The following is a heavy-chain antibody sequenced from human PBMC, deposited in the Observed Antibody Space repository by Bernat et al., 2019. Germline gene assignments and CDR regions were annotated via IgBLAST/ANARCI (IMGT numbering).Heavy chain of an antibody. CDR2: IKQDGSEK. CDR1: GFTFSSSW. V-gene: IGHV3-7*03. Sequence: EVQLVESWGGLVQPGGSLRLSCLASGFTFSSSWMDWVRQAPGKWLEWVGNIKQDGSEKNYVDSVKGRFNISRDNAKNSVYLQMNSLRAEDTAVYYFYKNMDVWGTGTTVTVSS. J-gene: IGHJ6*04. CDR3: YKNMDV. D-gene: IGHD3-10*01.